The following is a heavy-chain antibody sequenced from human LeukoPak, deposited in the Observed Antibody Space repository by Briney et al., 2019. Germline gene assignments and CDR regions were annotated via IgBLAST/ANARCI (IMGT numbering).Heavy chain of an antibody. V-gene: IGHV1-2*02. Sequence: ASVKVSCKASGYTFTGYYMHWVRQAPGQGLEWMGWINPNSGGTNYAQKFQGRATMTRDTSISTAYMELSRLRSDDTAVYYCARAASFYYDSSGYYYEAFDYWGQGTLVTVSS. J-gene: IGHJ4*02. CDR2: INPNSGGT. CDR3: ARAASFYYDSSGYYYEAFDY. CDR1: GYTFTGYY. D-gene: IGHD3-22*01.